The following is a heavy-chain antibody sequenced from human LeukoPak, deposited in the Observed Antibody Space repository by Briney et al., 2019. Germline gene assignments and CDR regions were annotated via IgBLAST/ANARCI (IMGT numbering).Heavy chain of an antibody. CDR3: AKDPRGYSYGGIDY. D-gene: IGHD5-18*01. J-gene: IGHJ4*02. CDR1: GFTFSSYG. V-gene: IGHV3-30*18. Sequence: GGSLRLSCAASGFTFSSYGMHWVRQAPGKGLEWVAVISYDGSNKYYADSVKGRFTISRDNSKDTLYLQMNSLRAEDTAVYYCAKDPRGYSYGGIDYWGQGTLVTVSS. CDR2: ISYDGSNK.